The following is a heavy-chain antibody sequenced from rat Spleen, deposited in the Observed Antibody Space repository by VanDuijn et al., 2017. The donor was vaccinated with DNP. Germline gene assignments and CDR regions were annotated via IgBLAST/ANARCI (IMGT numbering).Heavy chain of an antibody. CDR1: GFSLTNYH. Sequence: QVRLRESGPGLVQPSHTLSLTCTVSGFSLTNYHVDWVRQPPGKGLEWMGRIQSDGNTDYNSVLKSRLSISRDTSQSQVFLKMNSVQTEDSAMYFCARSLATVVPTGAMDAWGQGTSVTVSS. CDR3: ARSLATVVPTGAMDA. D-gene: IGHD1-3*01. J-gene: IGHJ4*01. V-gene: IGHV2-27*01. CDR2: IQSDGNT.